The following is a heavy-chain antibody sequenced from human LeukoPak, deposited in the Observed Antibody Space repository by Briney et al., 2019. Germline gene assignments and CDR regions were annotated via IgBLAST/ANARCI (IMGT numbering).Heavy chain of an antibody. CDR3: ARASYYYDSSGYYPF. V-gene: IGHV1-69*01. D-gene: IGHD3-22*01. J-gene: IGHJ4*02. CDR2: IIPIFGTA. Sequence: ASVKVSCKASGGTFSSYAISWVRQAPGQGLEWMGGIIPIFGTANYAQKFQGRVTITADESTSTAYMELSSLRSEDAAVYYCARASYYYDSSGYYPFWGQGTLVTVSS. CDR1: GGTFSSYA.